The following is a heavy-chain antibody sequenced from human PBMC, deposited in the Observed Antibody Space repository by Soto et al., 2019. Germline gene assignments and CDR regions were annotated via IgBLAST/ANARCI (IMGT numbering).Heavy chain of an antibody. J-gene: IGHJ4*02. CDR3: ARAQPTTGWNYFEY. D-gene: IGHD1-26*01. CDR1: GDSVSNNSAA. Sequence: QTLSLTCAIFGDSVSNNSAAWSWVRQSPSRGLEWLGRTYYRSKWYNDYAVFVKSRITINPDTSKNQFSLQLNSVTPGDTAIYYCARAQPTTGWNYFEYWGQGILVTVSS. CDR2: TYYRSKWYN. V-gene: IGHV6-1*01.